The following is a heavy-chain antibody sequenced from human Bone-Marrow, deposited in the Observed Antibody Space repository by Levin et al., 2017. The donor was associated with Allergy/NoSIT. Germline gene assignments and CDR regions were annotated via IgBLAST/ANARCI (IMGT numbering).Heavy chain of an antibody. D-gene: IGHD1-14*01. Sequence: SETLSLTCTVSGGSISSSPYNWVWIRQPPGTGLEWIGSIYYIGNTYYNPSLKSRATISVDTSKNQFSLKLSSVTAADTAVYYCAREGTPQSWDYWGQGTLVTVSS. CDR3: AREGTPQSWDY. CDR1: GGSISSSPYN. V-gene: IGHV4-39*07. J-gene: IGHJ4*01. CDR2: IYYIGNT.